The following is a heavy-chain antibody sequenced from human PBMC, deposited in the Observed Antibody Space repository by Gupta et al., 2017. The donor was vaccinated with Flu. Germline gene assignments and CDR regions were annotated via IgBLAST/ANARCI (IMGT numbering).Heavy chain of an antibody. CDR2: IYYTGST. CDR1: GDFISNYY. D-gene: IGHD3-22*01. J-gene: IGHJ2*01. Sequence: QVQLQESGPGLVKPSETLSLTCTVSGDFISNYYWSWIRQPPGKGLEWIGFIYYTGSTNYNPSLKSRVTMSIDTSKNQFSLNLNSVTAADTAVYYCARNPLRETYYYDSAGYSGWSDRYFDLWGRGTLVTVSS. V-gene: IGHV4-59*08. CDR3: ARNPLRETYYYDSAGYSGWSDRYFDL.